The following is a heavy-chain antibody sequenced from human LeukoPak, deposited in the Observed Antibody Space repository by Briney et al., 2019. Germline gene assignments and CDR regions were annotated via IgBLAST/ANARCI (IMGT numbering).Heavy chain of an antibody. CDR1: EFTFSAYC. V-gene: IGHV3-7*01. CDR2: IKQDGSQK. D-gene: IGHD6-19*01. J-gene: IGHJ3*02. Sequence: GGSLRLSCAASEFTFSAYCMNWVRQAPGKGLEWVANIKQDGSQKYYVDSVKGRFTISRDNAKNSLYLQMNSLRAEDTAVYYCAAGASSGQSRDTFDIWGQGTVVTVSS. CDR3: AAGASSGQSRDTFDI.